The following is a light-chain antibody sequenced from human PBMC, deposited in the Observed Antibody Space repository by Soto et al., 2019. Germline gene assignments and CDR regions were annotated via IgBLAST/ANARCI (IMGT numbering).Light chain of an antibody. V-gene: IGLV1-40*01. CDR3: QSYDTSLSGGV. J-gene: IGLJ1*01. Sequence: QSVLAQPPSVSGAPGQRVTISCTGSSSSIGAGYDVHWYQHLPGTAPKLLIYGNNNRPSGVPDRFSASKSGTSASLAITGLXAEDEAHYYCQSYDTSLSGGVFGTGTKVT. CDR1: SSSIGAGYD. CDR2: GNN.